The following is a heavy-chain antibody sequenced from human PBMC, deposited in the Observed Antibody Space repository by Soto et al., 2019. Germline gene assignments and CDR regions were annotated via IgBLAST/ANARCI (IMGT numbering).Heavy chain of an antibody. J-gene: IGHJ6*02. D-gene: IGHD6-6*01. CDR1: GYNFTNYW. CDR3: ARRATSSTAVMDV. CDR2: IYPGDSNT. Sequence: GESLKISCKGSGYNFTNYWIGWVRQMPGKGLEWMGVIYPGDSNTRYSPSFEGQVTISAAKSISTAYLQWSSLKASDTAMYYCARRATSSTAVMDVWGQGTTVTVSS. V-gene: IGHV5-51*01.